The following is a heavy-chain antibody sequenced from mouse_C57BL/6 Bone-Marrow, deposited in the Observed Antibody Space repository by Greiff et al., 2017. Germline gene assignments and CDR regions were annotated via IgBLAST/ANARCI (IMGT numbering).Heavy chain of an antibody. V-gene: IGHV1-39*01. D-gene: IGHD2-4*01. CDR3: ARGYDYDYAMDY. CDR1: GYSFTDYN. Sequence: LTQSGPELVKPGASVTISCKASGYSFTDYNMNWVKQSNGKSLEWIGVINPNYGTTSYNQKFKGKATLTVDQSSSTAYMQLNILTSEDSAVYYCARGYDYDYAMDYWGQGTSVTGSS. J-gene: IGHJ4*01. CDR2: INPNYGTT.